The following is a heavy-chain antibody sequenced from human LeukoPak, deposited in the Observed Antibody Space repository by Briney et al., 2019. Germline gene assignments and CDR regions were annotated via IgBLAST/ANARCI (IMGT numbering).Heavy chain of an antibody. V-gene: IGHV3-48*02. CDR3: ARDGDVDTAMVTHYYYGMDV. D-gene: IGHD5-18*01. CDR2: ISSSSSTI. Sequence: GGSLRLSCAASGFTFSSYSMNWVRQAPGKGLEWVSYISSSSSTIYYADSVKGRFTISRDNAKNSLYLQMNSLRDGDTAVYYCARDGDVDTAMVTHYYYGMDVWGQGTTVTVSS. CDR1: GFTFSSYS. J-gene: IGHJ6*02.